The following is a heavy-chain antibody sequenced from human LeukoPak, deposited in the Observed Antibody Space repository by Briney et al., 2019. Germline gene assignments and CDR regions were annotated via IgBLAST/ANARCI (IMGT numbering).Heavy chain of an antibody. V-gene: IGHV4-39*01. CDR3: GRHQSARPEY. CDR1: GGSISSSRSY. J-gene: IGHJ4*02. Sequence: PSETLSVTRALSGGSISSSRSYWGWIRQPPGKGLEWIGSIYYSGSTYYNPSLKSRVTISVDTSKNQFSLKLSSVTAADTAVYYCGRHQSARPEYCDQGTLVTVSS. CDR2: IYYSGST.